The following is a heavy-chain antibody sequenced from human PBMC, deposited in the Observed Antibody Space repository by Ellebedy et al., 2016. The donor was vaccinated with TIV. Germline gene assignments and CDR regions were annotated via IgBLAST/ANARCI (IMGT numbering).Heavy chain of an antibody. CDR3: ARVRRGSSGMDV. CDR2: ISPDSGGT. J-gene: IGHJ3*01. Sequence: ASVKVSCKTSGYVFTAYYIRWVRQAPGQGLEWMGWISPDSGGTNFAQKFQGRVTMSRDTSINTAYMELSRLDSDDTAVYYCARVRRGSSGMDVWGQGTLVTVSS. V-gene: IGHV1-2*02. D-gene: IGHD6-25*01. CDR1: GYVFTAYY.